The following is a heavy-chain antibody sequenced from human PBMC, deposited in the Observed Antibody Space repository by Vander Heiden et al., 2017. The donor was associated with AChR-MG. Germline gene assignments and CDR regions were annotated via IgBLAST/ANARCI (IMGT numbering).Heavy chain of an antibody. J-gene: IGHJ4*02. CDR1: GCTFSTAW. Sequence: EVQLVESGGGLVKPGGSLSLPCAASGCTFSTAWVGWGRQARGKGLEWVGRIKSKTDGGTTDYAAPVKGRFTISRDDSKNTLYLQMNSLKTEDTAVYYCTTVLWLSPNFDYWGQGTLVTVSS. CDR2: IKSKTDGGTT. D-gene: IGHD3-10*01. V-gene: IGHV3-15*01. CDR3: TTVLWLSPNFDY.